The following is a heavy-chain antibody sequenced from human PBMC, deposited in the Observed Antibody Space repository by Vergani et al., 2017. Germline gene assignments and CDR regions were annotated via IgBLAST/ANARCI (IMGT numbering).Heavy chain of an antibody. D-gene: IGHD3-3*01. CDR3: ARGPDWSGPYATFDI. V-gene: IGHV1-69*04. Sequence: QVQLVQSGAEVKKPGASVKVSCKVSGGTFSSYTISWVRQAPGQGLEWMGRIIPILGIANYAQKFQGRVTITADKSTSTAYMELSSLRSEDTAVYYCARGPDWSGPYATFDIWGQGTMVTVSS. CDR1: GGTFSSYT. J-gene: IGHJ3*02. CDR2: IIPILGIA.